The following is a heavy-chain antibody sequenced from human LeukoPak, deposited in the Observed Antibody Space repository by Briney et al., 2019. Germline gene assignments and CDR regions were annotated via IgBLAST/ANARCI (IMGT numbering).Heavy chain of an antibody. D-gene: IGHD1-26*01. V-gene: IGHV3-23*01. J-gene: IGHJ6*03. CDR2: ISGSGGST. CDR3: AKNRGAGSHHYYHMNV. Sequence: PGGSLRLSCAASGFTFSSYAMSWVRQAPGMGLEWVSAISGSGGSTYYADSVKGRFTISRDNSKNTLYLQMNSLRVEDTAVYYCAKNRGAGSHHYYHMNVWGKGTTVTVSS. CDR1: GFTFSSYA.